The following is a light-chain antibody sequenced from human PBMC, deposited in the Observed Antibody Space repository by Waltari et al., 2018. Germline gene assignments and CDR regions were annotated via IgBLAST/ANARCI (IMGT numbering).Light chain of an antibody. CDR1: SSNLGHTT. CDR3: AAWDDSLNGPV. Sequence: QSVLTQPPSASGTPGQRVTLSCSGSSSNLGHTTVNWYQQPPGTAPKLLIYSHNQRPSGVPDRFSGSKSGTSASLAISGLQSEDEADYYCAAWDDSLNGPVFGGGTKLTVL. V-gene: IGLV1-44*01. CDR2: SHN. J-gene: IGLJ3*02.